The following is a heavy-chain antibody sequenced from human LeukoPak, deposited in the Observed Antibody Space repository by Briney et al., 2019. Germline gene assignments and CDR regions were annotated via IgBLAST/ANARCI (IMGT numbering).Heavy chain of an antibody. D-gene: IGHD3-22*01. CDR3: ASDHDYYDSSGYPDDY. Sequence: GGSLTLSCAASGFTFSSYSMNWVRQAPGKGLEWASSISSSSSYIYYSDSVKGGFTISRDNAKNSLYLQMNSLRAEDTAVYYCASDHDYYDSSGYPDDYWGQGTLVTVSS. V-gene: IGHV3-21*01. J-gene: IGHJ4*02. CDR1: GFTFSSYS. CDR2: ISSSSSYI.